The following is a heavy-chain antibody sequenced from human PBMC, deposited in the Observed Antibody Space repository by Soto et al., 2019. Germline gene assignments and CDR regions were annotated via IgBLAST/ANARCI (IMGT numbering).Heavy chain of an antibody. CDR2: ISVFNGNT. Sequence: ASVKVSCKASGYSFTSNGISWVRQAPGQGLEWMGWISVFNGNTNYAPKLQGRVTMTTDTSTNTAYMELRSLSADDTALYYCARRRDFGMDVWGQGTTVTVSS. CDR3: ARRRDFGMDV. J-gene: IGHJ6*02. D-gene: IGHD3-3*01. V-gene: IGHV1-18*04. CDR1: GYSFTSNG.